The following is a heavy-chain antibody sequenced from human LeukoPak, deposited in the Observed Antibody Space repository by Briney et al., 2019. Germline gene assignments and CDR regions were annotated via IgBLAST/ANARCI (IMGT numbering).Heavy chain of an antibody. J-gene: IGHJ4*02. V-gene: IGHV3-48*02. CDR3: ARGGLLHGWPFDY. CDR2: ISGSGSNT. Sequence: GGSLRLSCVASGFTFSDYSMDWVRQAPGKGLEWVSYISGSGSNTYYADSVRGRFTISRDNAKNYLYLQMNSLRDEDTAVYFCARGGLLHGWPFDYWGQGTLVTVSS. CDR1: GFTFSDYS. D-gene: IGHD3-10*01.